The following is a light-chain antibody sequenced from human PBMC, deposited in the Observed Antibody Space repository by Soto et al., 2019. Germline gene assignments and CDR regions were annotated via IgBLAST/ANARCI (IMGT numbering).Light chain of an antibody. CDR2: DAS. J-gene: IGKJ5*01. Sequence: QMTQSAAAVSAYVGDRVTMTCRASEFISDWLACYQQKPGQAPKLLIYDASTLESGVPGRFSGSGVGTHFTLTISGLQPEDFATYYCQQANSFPITFGQGTRLENK. CDR1: EFISDW. CDR3: QQANSFPIT. V-gene: IGKV1-12*01.